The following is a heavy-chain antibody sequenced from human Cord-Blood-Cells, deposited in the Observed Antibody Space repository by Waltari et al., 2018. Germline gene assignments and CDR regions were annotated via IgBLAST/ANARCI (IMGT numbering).Heavy chain of an antibody. CDR2: IKQDGSEK. J-gene: IGHJ3*02. V-gene: IGHV3-7*01. Sequence: EVQLVESGGGLVQPGGSLRLSCAASGFTFSSYWMSWVRQAPGKGLVWVANIKQDGSEKYYVDSGKGRFTIARDNAKNSLYLQMNSLRAEDTAVYYCARADLDAFDIWGQGTMVTVSS. CDR1: GFTFSSYW. CDR3: ARADLDAFDI.